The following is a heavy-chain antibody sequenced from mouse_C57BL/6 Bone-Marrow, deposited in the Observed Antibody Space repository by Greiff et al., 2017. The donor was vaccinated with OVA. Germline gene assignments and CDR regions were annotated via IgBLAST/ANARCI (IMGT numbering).Heavy chain of an antibody. V-gene: IGHV5-16*01. Sequence: EVKLVESERGLVQPGSSMKLSCTASGFTFSDYYMAWVRQVPEKGLEWVANINYDGSSTYYLDSLKSRFIISRDNAKNILYLQMSSLKSEDTATYYCARGNWDGYYFDYWGQGTTLTVSS. CDR3: ARGNWDGYYFDY. D-gene: IGHD4-1*01. CDR2: INYDGSST. J-gene: IGHJ2*01. CDR1: GFTFSDYY.